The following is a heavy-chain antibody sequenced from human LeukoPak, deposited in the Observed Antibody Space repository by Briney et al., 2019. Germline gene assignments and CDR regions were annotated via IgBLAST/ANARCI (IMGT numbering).Heavy chain of an antibody. J-gene: IGHJ4*02. CDR3: AATPGYGSGWD. CDR2: IYPGDSDT. Sequence: ASVKVSCKASGGTFSSYAISWVRQAPGQGLEWMGIIYPGDSDTRYSPSFQGQVTISADKSISSAYLQWSSLKASDTAMYYCAATPGYGSGWDWGQGTLVTVPS. CDR1: GGTFSSYA. V-gene: IGHV5-51*01. D-gene: IGHD6-19*01.